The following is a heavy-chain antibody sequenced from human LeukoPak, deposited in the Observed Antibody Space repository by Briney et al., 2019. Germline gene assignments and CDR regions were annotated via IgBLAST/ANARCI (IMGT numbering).Heavy chain of an antibody. J-gene: IGHJ4*02. D-gene: IGHD1-1*01. CDR3: ARIPAKGTGY. Sequence: GGSLRLSCAASGFTFSSYSMNWVRRAPGKGLEWVSSISSSSSYIYYADSVKGRFTISRDNAKNSLYLQMNSLRAEDTAVYYCARIPAKGTGYWGQGTLVTVSS. CDR1: GFTFSSYS. V-gene: IGHV3-21*01. CDR2: ISSSSSYI.